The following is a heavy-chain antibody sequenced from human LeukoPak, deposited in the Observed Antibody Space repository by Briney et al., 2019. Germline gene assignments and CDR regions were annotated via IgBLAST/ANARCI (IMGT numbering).Heavy chain of an antibody. CDR3: AKSPGGSSWYFDY. D-gene: IGHD6-13*01. J-gene: IGHJ4*02. CDR2: ISYDGSNK. Sequence: GGSLRLSCAASGFTFSSYGMHWVRQAPGKGLEWVAVISYDGSNKYYADSVKGRFTISRDNSKNTLYLQMNSLRAEDTAVYYCAKSPGGSSWYFDYWGQGTLVTVSS. CDR1: GFTFSSYG. V-gene: IGHV3-30*18.